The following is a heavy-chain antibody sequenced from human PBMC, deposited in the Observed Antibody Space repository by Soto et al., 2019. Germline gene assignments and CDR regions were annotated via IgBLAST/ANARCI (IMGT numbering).Heavy chain of an antibody. J-gene: IGHJ4*02. Sequence: EVQLVESGGGLVQPGGSLRLSCAASGFTFSNYGMNWVRQAPGKGLEWISYISSSSGTIYYADSVKGRFTISRDDAKTXXYVQMNSRGAEDTAVYYCATCKRGSPTGRGYSFDYWGRGSLVTVSS. D-gene: IGHD2-2*01. V-gene: IGHV3-48*01. CDR3: ATCKRGSPTGRGYSFDY. CDR2: ISSSSGTI. CDR1: GFTFSNYG.